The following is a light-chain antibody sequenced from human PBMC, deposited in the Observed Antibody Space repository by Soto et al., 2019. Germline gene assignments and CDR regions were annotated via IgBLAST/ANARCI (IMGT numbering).Light chain of an antibody. J-gene: IGKJ1*01. V-gene: IGKV3-15*01. CDR1: QYINTR. Sequence: IVLTQSPATLSSFPCDRVTLSCRASQYINTRLAWYQHRPGQAPRLLIYGASTRATGIPARFSGSGSGTEFTLTISSLQSEDFAVYYCQQYNNWLRTFGQGTKVDIK. CDR3: QQYNNWLRT. CDR2: GAS.